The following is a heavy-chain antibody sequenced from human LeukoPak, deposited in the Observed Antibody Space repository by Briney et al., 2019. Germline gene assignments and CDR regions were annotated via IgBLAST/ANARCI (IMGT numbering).Heavy chain of an antibody. J-gene: IGHJ4*02. CDR1: GYTFTSYY. CDR3: ARGPPYSGSYYFDY. CDR2: ISAYNGNT. Sequence: ASVKVSCKASGYTFTSYYMHWVRQAPGQGLEWMGWISAYNGNTNYAQKLQGRVTMTTDTSTSTAYMELRSLRSDDTAVYYCARGPPYSGSYYFDYWGQGTLVTVSS. V-gene: IGHV1-18*04. D-gene: IGHD1-26*01.